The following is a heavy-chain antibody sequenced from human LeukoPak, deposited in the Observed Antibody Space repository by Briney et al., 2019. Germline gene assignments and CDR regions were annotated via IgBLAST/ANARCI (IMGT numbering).Heavy chain of an antibody. Sequence: GASVKVSCKASGYTITSYDINWVRQATGQGLEWMGWMNPNTGNTGYAQKFQGRITITRDISINTAYMELRSLRSDDTAVYYCARGVHGYFDLWGRGTLVTVSS. CDR3: ARGVHGYFDL. CDR1: GYTITSYD. CDR2: MNPNTGNT. D-gene: IGHD1-1*01. V-gene: IGHV1-8*03. J-gene: IGHJ2*01.